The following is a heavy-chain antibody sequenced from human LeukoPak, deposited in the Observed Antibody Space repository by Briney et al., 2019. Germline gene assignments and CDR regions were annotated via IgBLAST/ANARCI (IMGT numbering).Heavy chain of an antibody. J-gene: IGHJ4*02. CDR2: IYYSGST. D-gene: IGHD3-22*01. CDR3: ARVRGYIDY. V-gene: IGHV4-59*01. Sequence: SETLSLTCTVSSGSISLLYWMWIRQPPGKGLEWIGYIYYSGSTNYSPSLKSRVTISVDTSKNQFSLKLSSVTAADTAVYYCARVRGYIDYWGQGTLVTVSS. CDR1: SGSISLLY.